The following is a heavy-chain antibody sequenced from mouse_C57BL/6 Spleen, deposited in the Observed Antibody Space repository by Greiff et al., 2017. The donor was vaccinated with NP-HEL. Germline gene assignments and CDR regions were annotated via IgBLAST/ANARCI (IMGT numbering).Heavy chain of an antibody. CDR1: GYTLTSYW. D-gene: IGHD1-1*01. V-gene: IGHV1-55*01. Sequence: QVQLQQPGAELVKPGASVKMSCKASGYTLTSYWITWVKQRPGQGLEWIGDLYPGSGSTNYNEKFKSQATLTVDTSSSTAYMQLSSLTSEDSAVYYCARLLRSYAMDYWGQGTSVTVSS. J-gene: IGHJ4*01. CDR3: ARLLRSYAMDY. CDR2: LYPGSGST.